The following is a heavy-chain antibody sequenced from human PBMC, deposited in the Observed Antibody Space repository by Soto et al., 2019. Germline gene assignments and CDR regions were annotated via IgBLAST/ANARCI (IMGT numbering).Heavy chain of an antibody. D-gene: IGHD3-10*01. CDR3: AFSTMGQTRDLAY. CDR2: TYHTGTA. J-gene: IGHJ4*02. CDR1: GGSISSGGYS. V-gene: IGHV4-30-2*01. Sequence: PSETLSLTCAVSGGSISSGGYSWTWIRQPPGKGLEWVGHTYHTGTAYYSPSLKSRVTISVDTSKNQFSLKLTSVTAADTAVYYGAFSTMGQTRDLAYWGRGNLVTVSS.